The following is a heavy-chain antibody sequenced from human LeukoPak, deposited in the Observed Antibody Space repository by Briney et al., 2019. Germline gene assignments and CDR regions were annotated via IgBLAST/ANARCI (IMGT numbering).Heavy chain of an antibody. CDR1: GGSISSSSYY. D-gene: IGHD3-10*01. CDR2: IYTSGST. J-gene: IGHJ3*02. CDR3: ARELNGRAPEVRVLLWFGEGAFDI. V-gene: IGHV4-61*02. Sequence: SETLSLTCTVSGGSISSSSYYWGWIRQPAGKGLEWIGRIYTSGSTNYNPSLKSRVTISVDTSKNQFSLKLSSVTAADTAVYYCARELNGRAPEVRVLLWFGEGAFDIWGQGTMVTVSS.